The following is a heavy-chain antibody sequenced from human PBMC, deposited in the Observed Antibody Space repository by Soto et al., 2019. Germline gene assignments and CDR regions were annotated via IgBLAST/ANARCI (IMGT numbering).Heavy chain of an antibody. CDR3: ARGDWLFDRGMYNWFDP. J-gene: IGHJ5*02. D-gene: IGHD3-9*01. V-gene: IGHV4-31*03. CDR1: GGSISSGGYY. CDR2: IYYSGST. Sequence: SETLSLTCTVSGGSISSGGYYWSWIRQHPGKGLEWIGYIYYSGSTYYNPSLKSRVTISVDTSKNQFSLKLSSVTAADTAVYYCARGDWLFDRGMYNWFDPWGQGTLVTVSS.